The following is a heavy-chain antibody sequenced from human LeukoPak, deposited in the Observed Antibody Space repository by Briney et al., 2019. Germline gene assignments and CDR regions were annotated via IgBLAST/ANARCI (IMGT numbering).Heavy chain of an antibody. V-gene: IGHV4-34*01. CDR1: GGSFSGYY. J-gene: IGHJ6*03. D-gene: IGHD2-8*01. CDR2: INHSGST. CDR3: ARGPRPRMYRYYMDV. Sequence: PSETLSLTCAVYGGSFSGYYWSWIRQPPGKGLEWIGEINHSGSTNYNPSLKSRVTISVDTSKNQFSLKLSSVTAADTAVYYYARGPRPRMYRYYMDVWGRGTTVTVSS.